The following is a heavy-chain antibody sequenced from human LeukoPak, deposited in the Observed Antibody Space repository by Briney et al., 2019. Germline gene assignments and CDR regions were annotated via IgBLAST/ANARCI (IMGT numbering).Heavy chain of an antibody. CDR1: GFTFSDYY. D-gene: IGHD1-26*01. V-gene: IGHV3-11*04. Sequence: KTGGSLRLSRAASGFTFSDYYMSWIRQAPGKGLEWVSYVSSSGSTIYYADSVKGRFTISRDNAKNSLYLQMNSLRAEDTAVYYCARDPGDSGSYPVGYFDYWGQGTLVTVSS. CDR3: ARDPGDSGSYPVGYFDY. J-gene: IGHJ4*02. CDR2: VSSSGSTI.